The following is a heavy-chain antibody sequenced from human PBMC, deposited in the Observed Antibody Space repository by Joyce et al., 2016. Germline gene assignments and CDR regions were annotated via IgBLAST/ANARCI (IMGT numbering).Heavy chain of an antibody. CDR3: AHRGLLKLDY. D-gene: IGHD2-15*01. CDR1: GFSLSGAGEG. Sequence: QIILNESGPTLVKPTQTLTLTFTFSGFSLSGAGEGVAWVRQPPGKAPEWLGIIYWDDDKRYNPSLKSRLTITRDTSKNQVVLIMTNMDPVDTATYYCAHRGLLKLDYWGRGALVTVSS. J-gene: IGHJ4*02. V-gene: IGHV2-5*02. CDR2: IYWDDDK.